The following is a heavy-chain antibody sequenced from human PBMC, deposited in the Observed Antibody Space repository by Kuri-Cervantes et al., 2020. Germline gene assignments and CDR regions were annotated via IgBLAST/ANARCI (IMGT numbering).Heavy chain of an antibody. J-gene: IGHJ3*02. V-gene: IGHV3-9*01. CDR1: GFTFDDYA. CDR3: AGYDILSRGSAFDI. Sequence: SLKISCAASGFTFDDYAMHWVRQAPGKGLEWVSGISWNSGSIGYADSVKGRFTISRDNSKNTLYLQMNSLRAEDTAVYYCAGYDILSRGSAFDIWGQGTMVTVSS. D-gene: IGHD3-9*01. CDR2: ISWNSGSI.